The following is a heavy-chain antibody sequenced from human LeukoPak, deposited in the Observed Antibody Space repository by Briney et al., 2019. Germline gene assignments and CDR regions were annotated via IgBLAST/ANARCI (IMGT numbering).Heavy chain of an antibody. CDR3: ARLRCSSISCSHSFDY. D-gene: IGHD2-2*01. J-gene: IGHJ4*02. Sequence: GASVKVSCKASGGTFSSYAISWVRQAPGRGLEWMGGIIPIFGTANYAQKFQGRVTITADESTSTAYMELSSLRSEDTAVYYCARLRCSSISCSHSFDYWGQGTLVTVSS. CDR1: GGTFSSYA. CDR2: IIPIFGTA. V-gene: IGHV1-69*13.